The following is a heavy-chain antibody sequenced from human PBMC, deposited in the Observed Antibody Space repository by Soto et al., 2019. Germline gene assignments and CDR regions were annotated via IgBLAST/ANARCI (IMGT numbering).Heavy chain of an antibody. J-gene: IGHJ4*02. D-gene: IGHD2-2*01. CDR1: GGSISSGGYS. V-gene: IGHV4-30-2*01. CDR3: ARGGPQPSYCISTSCYPWYFDY. CDR2: IYHSGST. Sequence: QLQLQESGSGLVKPSQTLSLTCAVSGGSISSGGYSWSWIRQPPGKGLEWIGYIYHSGSTYYNPSLKSRVTISVDRSKNQFSLKLSSVTAADTAVYYCARGGPQPSYCISTSCYPWYFDYWGQGTLVTVSS.